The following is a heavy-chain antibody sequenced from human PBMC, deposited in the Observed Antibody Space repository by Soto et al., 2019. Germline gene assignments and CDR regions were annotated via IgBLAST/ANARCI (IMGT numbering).Heavy chain of an antibody. Sequence: QVQLVQSGAEVKKPGASVKVSCKTSGYTFSTYPISWVRQAPGQGLEWVGWISTYNGNTNYGQKFQGRVTITTDTSASTAYMNLRNLISDDTAVYYCERVGVEAALGTFDQWGQGTLVPVSS. CDR2: ISTYNGNT. J-gene: IGHJ4*02. V-gene: IGHV1-18*01. CDR3: ERVGVEAALGTFDQ. CDR1: GYTFSTYP. D-gene: IGHD6-13*01.